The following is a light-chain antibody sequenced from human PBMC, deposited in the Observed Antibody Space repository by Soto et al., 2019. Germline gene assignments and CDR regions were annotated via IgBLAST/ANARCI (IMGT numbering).Light chain of an antibody. J-gene: IGKJ4*01. CDR2: DAS. CDR3: QQYTSWPPLT. Sequence: EIVMTQSPATLSVSPGEGATLSCRASQSVHGDLAWYQQKPGQAPRLLIYDASTRAAGIPPRFSGSGSGTEFTLTISSLQSEDSAVYYCQQYTSWPPLTFVGGTKVEI. V-gene: IGKV3-15*01. CDR1: QSVHGD.